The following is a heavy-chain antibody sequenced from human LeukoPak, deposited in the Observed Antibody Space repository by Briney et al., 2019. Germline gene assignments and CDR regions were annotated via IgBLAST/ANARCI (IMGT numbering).Heavy chain of an antibody. CDR3: AGDYGDQRGFYMDV. D-gene: IGHD4-17*01. V-gene: IGHV3-43*01. Sequence: PGGSLRLSCAASGFTFDDYTMHWVRQAPGKGLEWVSLISWDGGSTYYADSVKGRFTISRDNAKNSLYLQMNSLRAEDTAVYYCAGDYGDQRGFYMDVWGKGTTVTVSS. CDR2: ISWDGGST. J-gene: IGHJ6*03. CDR1: GFTFDDYT.